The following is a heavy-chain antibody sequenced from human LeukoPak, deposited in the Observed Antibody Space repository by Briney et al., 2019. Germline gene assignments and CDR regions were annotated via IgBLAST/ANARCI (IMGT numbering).Heavy chain of an antibody. J-gene: IGHJ6*02. D-gene: IGHD3-3*01. Sequence: PSRTLSLTCAVSGGTISSGNYYWSCIRQPPGQGLVLIAYIYYSGSAYYNPSLKSRVTISVDTSKNQFSLKLSSVTAADTAVYYCARDPRFLEWAYGMDVWGQGTTVTVSS. CDR3: ARDPRFLEWAYGMDV. CDR1: GGTISSGNYY. V-gene: IGHV4-30-4*01. CDR2: IYYSGSA.